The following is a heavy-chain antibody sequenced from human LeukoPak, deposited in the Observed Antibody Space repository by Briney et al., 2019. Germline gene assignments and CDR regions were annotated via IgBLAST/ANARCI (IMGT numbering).Heavy chain of an antibody. D-gene: IGHD2-15*01. CDR1: GGSISSSSYY. Sequence: SETLSLTWTVSGGSISSSSYYCAWIRQPPGKGLEWIGSIHYSGSTYYNPSLQSRVTISIDTSKNQFSLKLRFVTAADTAVYYCARVRCSGGSCPYYYYYYYMDVWGKGTTVTVSS. CDR3: ARVRCSGGSCPYYYYYYYMDV. CDR2: IHYSGST. V-gene: IGHV4-39*07. J-gene: IGHJ6*03.